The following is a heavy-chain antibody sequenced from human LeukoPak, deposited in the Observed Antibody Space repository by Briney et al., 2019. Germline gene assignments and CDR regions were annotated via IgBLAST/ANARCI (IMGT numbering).Heavy chain of an antibody. CDR1: GFTFSNYA. V-gene: IGHV3-23*01. Sequence: GGSLRLSCAASGFTFSNYAMSWVRQAPGKGLEWVSAISGSGGSTYYADSVKGRFTISRDNSKNTLYLQMNSLRAEDTAVYYCAKTKWELLSYYYYMDVWGKGTTVTVSS. CDR3: AKTKWELLSYYYYMDV. D-gene: IGHD1-26*01. CDR2: ISGSGGST. J-gene: IGHJ6*03.